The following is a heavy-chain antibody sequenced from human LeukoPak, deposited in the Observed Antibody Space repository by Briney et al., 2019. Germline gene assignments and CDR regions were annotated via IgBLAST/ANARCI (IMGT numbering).Heavy chain of an antibody. CDR2: IYTSGST. D-gene: IGHD4-17*01. CDR1: GGSISSYY. CDR3: ARDFYGDYEDYYYGMDV. V-gene: IGHV4-4*07. J-gene: IGHJ6*02. Sequence: SETPSLTCTVSGGSISSYYWSWIRQPAGKGLEWIGRIYTSGSTNYSPSLKSRVTMSVDTSKNQFSLKLSSVTAADTAVYYCARDFYGDYEDYYYGMDVWGQGTTVTVSS.